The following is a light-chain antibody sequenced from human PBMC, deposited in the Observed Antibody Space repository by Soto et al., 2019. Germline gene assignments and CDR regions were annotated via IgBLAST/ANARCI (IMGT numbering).Light chain of an antibody. V-gene: IGKV3-11*01. CDR2: DTY. CDR1: QSVSDY. J-gene: IGKJ5*01. CDR3: QVRSNRFLLT. Sequence: SPASLSLSPGGGTTLACRASQSVSDYLAWYQQKPGQAPRLLIYDTYKRVTGIPSRFSGSGSGTDFTLTISSLEPEDFALYFCQVRSNRFLLTFAQGTRLAIK.